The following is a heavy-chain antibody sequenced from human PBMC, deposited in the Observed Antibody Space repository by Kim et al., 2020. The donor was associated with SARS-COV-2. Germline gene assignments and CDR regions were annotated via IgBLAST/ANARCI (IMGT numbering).Heavy chain of an antibody. D-gene: IGHD3-22*01. V-gene: IGHV3-74*01. CDR2: DGTTT. J-gene: IGHJ4*02. CDR3: ARGDYYSY. Sequence: DGTTTTYVDAVKGRFTISRDNAKNTLYLQMNSLRAEDTAVYYCARGDYYSYWGQGTLVTVSS.